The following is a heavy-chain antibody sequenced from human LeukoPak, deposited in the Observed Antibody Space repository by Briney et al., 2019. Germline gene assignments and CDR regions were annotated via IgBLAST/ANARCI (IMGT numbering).Heavy chain of an antibody. CDR3: ARRPYGDYALRTTNRSDP. D-gene: IGHD4-17*01. Sequence: PSETLSLTCTVSGGSISSSSYYWGWIRQPPGKGLEWIGSIYYSGSTYYNPSLKSRVTISVDTSKNQFSLKLSSVTAADTAVYYCARRPYGDYALRTTNRSDPWGQGTLVTVSS. J-gene: IGHJ5*02. CDR2: IYYSGST. CDR1: GGSISSSSYY. V-gene: IGHV4-39*01.